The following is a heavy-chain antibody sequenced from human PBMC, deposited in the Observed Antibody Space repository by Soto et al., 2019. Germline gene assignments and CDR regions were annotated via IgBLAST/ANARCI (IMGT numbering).Heavy chain of an antibody. D-gene: IGHD3-22*01. CDR2: IYYSGST. Sequence: SETLSLTCTVSGGSISSGGYYWSWIRQHPGKGLEWIGYIYYSGSTYYNPSLKSRVTISVDTSKDQFSLKLSSVTAADTAVYYCATYDSSDYYSGSPIGWFDPWGQGTLVTVSS. V-gene: IGHV4-31*03. CDR1: GGSISSGGYY. J-gene: IGHJ5*02. CDR3: ATYDSSDYYSGSPIGWFDP.